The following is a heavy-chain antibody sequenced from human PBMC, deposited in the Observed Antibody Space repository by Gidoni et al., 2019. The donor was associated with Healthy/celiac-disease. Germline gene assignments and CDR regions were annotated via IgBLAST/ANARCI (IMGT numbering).Heavy chain of an antibody. CDR1: GGSISSGGYY. CDR2: IYYSGST. D-gene: IGHD1-1*01. CDR3: ARGQLEPVYYYYGMDV. Sequence: QVQLQESGPGLVKPSQTLSLPCTVSGGSISSGGYYWSWIRQHPGKGLEWIGYIYYSGSTYYNPSLKSRVTISVDTSKNQFSLKLSSVTAADTAVYYCARGQLEPVYYYYGMDVWGQGTTVTVSS. J-gene: IGHJ6*02. V-gene: IGHV4-31*03.